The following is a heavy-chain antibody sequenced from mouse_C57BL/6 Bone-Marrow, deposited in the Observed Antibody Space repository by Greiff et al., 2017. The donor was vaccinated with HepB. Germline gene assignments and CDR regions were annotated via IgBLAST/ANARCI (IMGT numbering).Heavy chain of an antibody. J-gene: IGHJ2*01. CDR3: TRELTWDERVLYYFDY. V-gene: IGHV1-15*01. CDR2: IDPETGGT. Sequence: VQLQQSGAELVRPGASVTLSCKASGYTFTDYEMHWVKQTPVLGLEWIGAIDPETGGTAYNQKFKGKAILTADKSSSTAYMELRSLTSEDSAVYYCTRELTWDERVLYYFDYWGQGTTLTVSS. D-gene: IGHD4-1*01. CDR1: GYTFTDYE.